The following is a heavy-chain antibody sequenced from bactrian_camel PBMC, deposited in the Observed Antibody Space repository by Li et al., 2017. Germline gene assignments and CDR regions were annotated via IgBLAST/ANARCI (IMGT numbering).Heavy chain of an antibody. J-gene: IGHJ6*01. CDR1: RFTLSSYY. Sequence: VQLVESGGGLVQPGGSLRLSCASRFTLSSYYTSWVRQAPGKGLEWVSSIYSDGSNTYYADSVKGRFTISRDNAKKTVYLQMNSLAPEDTALYYSATQGGVGYLPSGFAWGQGTQVTVS. V-gene: IGHV3-2*01. CDR2: IYSDGSNT. CDR3: ATQGGVGYLPSGFA. D-gene: IGHD3*01.